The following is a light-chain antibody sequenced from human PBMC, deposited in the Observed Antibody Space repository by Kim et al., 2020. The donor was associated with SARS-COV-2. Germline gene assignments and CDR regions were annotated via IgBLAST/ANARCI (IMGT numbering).Light chain of an antibody. Sequence: ELTQPPSASGTPGQRVTISCSGSSSNIGTNSVNWFQQLPGTAPKLLIYNNNQRPSGVPGRFSGSKSGTSASLAINGLQSDDEADYYCVAWDTSLNGYVFGTGTKVTVL. V-gene: IGLV1-44*01. CDR1: SSNIGTNS. CDR3: VAWDTSLNGYV. CDR2: NNN. J-gene: IGLJ1*01.